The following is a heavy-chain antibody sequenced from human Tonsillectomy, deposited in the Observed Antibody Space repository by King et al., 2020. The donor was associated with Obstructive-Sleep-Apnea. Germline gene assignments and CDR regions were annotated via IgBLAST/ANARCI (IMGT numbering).Heavy chain of an antibody. CDR3: LYYDILTGYFAY. D-gene: IGHD3-9*01. J-gene: IGHJ4*02. Sequence: VQLVQSGGGLVQPGGSLKLSCAASGFTFSGSAMHWVRQASGRGLEWVGRIRSKTANYATTYAASVKGRFTISRDDSRNTAYLQMNSLKIEDTAVYYCLYYDILTGYFAYWGQGTLVTVSS. V-gene: IGHV3-73*01. CDR1: GFTFSGSA. CDR2: IRSKTANYAT.